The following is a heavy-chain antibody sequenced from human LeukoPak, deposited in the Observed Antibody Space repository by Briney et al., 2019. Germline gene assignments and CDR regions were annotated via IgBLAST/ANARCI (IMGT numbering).Heavy chain of an antibody. CDR2: VYYSGSI. J-gene: IGHJ4*02. CDR1: GGSISSSSYN. Sequence: SETLSLTCTVSGGSISSSSYNWGWIRHPPGKGLEWIGSVYYSGSIYYNPSLKSRVTISVDTSKNQFSLKLSSVTAADTAVYYCARGGVYHSPLIRRARTDFDYWGQGTLVTVSS. D-gene: IGHD5/OR15-5a*01. CDR3: ARGGVYHSPLIRRARTDFDY. V-gene: IGHV4-39*07.